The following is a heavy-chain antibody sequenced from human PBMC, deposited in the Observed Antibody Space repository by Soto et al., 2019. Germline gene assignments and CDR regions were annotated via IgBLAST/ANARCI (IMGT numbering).Heavy chain of an antibody. CDR1: GFTFSNYE. CDR2: ISNNGAHT. Sequence: EAQLVESGGGLVQPGGSLRLSCAASGFTFSNYEMHWVRQAPGKGLEYVSGISNNGAHTDYAKSVKGRFTISRDNSENTLYLQMGSLRAEDMALYYSARRGYGSRWPNVYMDVWGKGTTVTVSS. D-gene: IGHD6-13*01. CDR3: ARRGYGSRWPNVYMDV. V-gene: IGHV3-64*01. J-gene: IGHJ6*03.